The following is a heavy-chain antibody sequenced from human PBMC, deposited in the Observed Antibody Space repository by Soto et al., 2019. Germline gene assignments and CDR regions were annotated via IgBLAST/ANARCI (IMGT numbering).Heavy chain of an antibody. V-gene: IGHV3-49*03. J-gene: IGHJ5*02. CDR3: AKGQTGLRYFDWLLSEPYNWFDP. CDR2: IRSKAYGGTT. CDR1: GFTFGDYA. D-gene: IGHD3-9*01. Sequence: GGSLRLSCTASGFTFGDYAMSWFRQAPGKGLEWVGFIRSKAYGGTTEYAASVKGRFTISRDDSKSIAYLQMNSLRAEDTAVYYCAKGQTGLRYFDWLLSEPYNWFDPWGQGTLVTVSS.